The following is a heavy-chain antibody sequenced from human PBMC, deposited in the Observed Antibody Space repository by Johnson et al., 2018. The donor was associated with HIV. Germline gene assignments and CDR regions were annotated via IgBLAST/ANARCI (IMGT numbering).Heavy chain of an antibody. J-gene: IGHJ3*02. CDR3: ARDRTLTGYDAFDI. V-gene: IGHV3-11*01. CDR1: GFTFSDYY. CDR2: ISGSGGST. D-gene: IGHD3-9*01. Sequence: VQLVESGGGLVKPGGSLRLSCAASGFTFSDYYMSWIRQAPGKGLEWVSAISGSGGSTYYADSVKGRFTISRDNSKNSLYLQMSSLRAADTAVYYCARDRTLTGYDAFDIWGQGTMVTVSS.